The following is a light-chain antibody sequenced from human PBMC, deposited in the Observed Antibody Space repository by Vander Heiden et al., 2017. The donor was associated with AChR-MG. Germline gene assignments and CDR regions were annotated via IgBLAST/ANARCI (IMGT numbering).Light chain of an antibody. CDR1: KVGDKF. CDR2: QDN. J-gene: IGLJ2*01. V-gene: IGLV3-1*01. Sequence: SYELTQPPSLSVSPGQTAIITCSGDKVGDKFVAWYQQKPGQSPVLVIYQDNKRPSGIPERFSGSNSGNTATLTISGTQAMDEADYFCLACYSVTSVEFGGGTKLTVL. CDR3: LACYSVTSVE.